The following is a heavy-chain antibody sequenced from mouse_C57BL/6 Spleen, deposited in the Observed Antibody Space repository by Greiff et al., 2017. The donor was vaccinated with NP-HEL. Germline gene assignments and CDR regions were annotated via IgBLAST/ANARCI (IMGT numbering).Heavy chain of an antibody. CDR3: ARSSNYVFDY. Sequence: QVQLKQSGPELVKPGASVKISCKASGYAFSSSWMNWVKQRPGKGLEWIGRIYPGDGDTNYNGKFKGTATLTADKSSSTAYMQLSSLTSDDSAVYFCARSSNYVFDYWGQGTTLTVSS. V-gene: IGHV1-82*01. J-gene: IGHJ2*01. D-gene: IGHD2-5*01. CDR2: IYPGDGDT. CDR1: GYAFSSSW.